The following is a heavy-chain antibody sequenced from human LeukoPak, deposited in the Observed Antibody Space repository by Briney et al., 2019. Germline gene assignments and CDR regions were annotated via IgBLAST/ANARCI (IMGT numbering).Heavy chain of an antibody. V-gene: IGHV1-18*01. J-gene: IGHJ4*02. CDR2: ISAYNGNT. CDR1: GYTFTSYD. Sequence: ASVKVSCKASGYTFTSYDINWVRQAPGQGLEWMGWISAYNGNTNYAQKLQGRVTMTTDTSTSTAYMELRSLRSDDTAVYYCARATGYYYDSSGYANFDYWGQGTLVTVSS. D-gene: IGHD3-22*01. CDR3: ARATGYYYDSSGYANFDY.